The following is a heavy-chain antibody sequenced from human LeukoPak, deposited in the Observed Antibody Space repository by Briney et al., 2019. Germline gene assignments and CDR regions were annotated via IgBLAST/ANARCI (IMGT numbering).Heavy chain of an antibody. CDR2: INHGAST. CDR3: ARYAVATKVGYYYYYGMDV. Sequence: SETLSLTCAVYGGSFSGYYWSWIRQPPGKGLEWIGEINHGASTNYNPYLKRRVTISVATSKNQCSLKLSSVTAADTAVYYCARYAVATKVGYYYYYGMDVWGQGTTVTVSS. J-gene: IGHJ6*02. D-gene: IGHD5-12*01. V-gene: IGHV4-34*01. CDR1: GGSFSGYY.